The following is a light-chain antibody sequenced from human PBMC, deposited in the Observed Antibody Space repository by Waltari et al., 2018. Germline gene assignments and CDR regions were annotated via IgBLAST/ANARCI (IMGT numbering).Light chain of an antibody. CDR1: SSDIGNYGY. CDR3: TSYAGSTNGVL. Sequence: QSALTQPPSVSGSPGQSVTISCAGTSSDIGNYGYVSWYQQHPGRAPKLLLFAFSQRPSGVPDRFSGSMSGNTAYLTVSGLQPEDEADYYCTSYAGSTNGVLFGGGTTLTV. V-gene: IGLV2-8*01. CDR2: AFS. J-gene: IGLJ3*02.